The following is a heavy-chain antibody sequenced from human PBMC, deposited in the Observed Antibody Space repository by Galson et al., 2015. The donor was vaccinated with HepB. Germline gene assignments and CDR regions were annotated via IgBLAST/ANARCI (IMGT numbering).Heavy chain of an antibody. J-gene: IGHJ5*02. CDR3: ARVAYYYDSSGYSRNWFDP. CDR1: GGSISSYY. CDR2: IYYSGST. Sequence: SETLSLTCTVSGGSISSYYWSWIRQPPGKGLEWIGYIYYSGSTNYNPSLKSRVTISVDTSKNQFSLKLSSVTAADTAVYYCARVAYYYDSSGYSRNWFDPWGQGTLVTVSS. D-gene: IGHD3-22*01. V-gene: IGHV4-59*01.